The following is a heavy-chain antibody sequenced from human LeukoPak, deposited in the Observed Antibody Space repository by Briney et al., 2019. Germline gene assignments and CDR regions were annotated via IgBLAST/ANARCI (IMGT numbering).Heavy chain of an antibody. J-gene: IGHJ4*02. Sequence: SETLSLTCAVYGGSFSGYYWSWIRQPPGKGLEWIGEINHSGSTNYNPSLKSRVTISVDTSKNQFSLKLSSVTAADTAVYYCARRGKNYYGSGSYFNYWGQGTLVTVSS. CDR1: GGSFSGYY. D-gene: IGHD3-10*01. CDR3: ARRGKNYYGSGSYFNY. CDR2: INHSGST. V-gene: IGHV4-34*01.